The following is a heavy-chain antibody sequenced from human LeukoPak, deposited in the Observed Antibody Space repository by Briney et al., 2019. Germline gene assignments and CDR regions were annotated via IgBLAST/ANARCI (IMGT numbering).Heavy chain of an antibody. Sequence: TSETLSLTCAVHGGSFSGYYWSWIRQPPGKGLEWIGEINHSGSTNYNPSLKSRVTISVDTSKNQFSLKLSSVTAADTAVYYCARARGLLWFGAPDYWGQGTLVTVSS. CDR3: ARARGLLWFGAPDY. V-gene: IGHV4-34*01. CDR1: GGSFSGYY. D-gene: IGHD3-10*01. CDR2: INHSGST. J-gene: IGHJ4*02.